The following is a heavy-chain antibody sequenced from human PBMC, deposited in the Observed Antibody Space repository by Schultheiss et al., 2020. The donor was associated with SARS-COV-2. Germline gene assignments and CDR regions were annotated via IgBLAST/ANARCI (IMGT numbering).Heavy chain of an antibody. D-gene: IGHD2-2*01. V-gene: IGHV1-2*02. CDR1: GGTFSSYA. Sequence: ASVKVSCKASGGTFSSYAISWVRQAPGQGLEWMGWINPNSGGTNYAQKFQGRVTMTRDTSISTAYMELSSLRSDDTAVYYCARVVVPASDAFDIWGQGTMVTVSS. CDR2: INPNSGGT. CDR3: ARVVVPASDAFDI. J-gene: IGHJ3*02.